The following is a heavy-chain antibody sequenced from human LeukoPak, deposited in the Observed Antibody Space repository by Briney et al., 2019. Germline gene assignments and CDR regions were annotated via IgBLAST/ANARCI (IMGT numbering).Heavy chain of an antibody. V-gene: IGHV1-46*01. D-gene: IGHD1-26*01. CDR3: ARDGSSQHTALHNWVGP. J-gene: IGHJ5*02. CDR2: INPSGGST. Sequence: GASVKVSCRASGYTFTSYYMHWVRQAPGQGLEWMGIINPSGGSTSYARKFQGRVTMTRDTSTSTVYMELSSLTSEDTAVYYCARDGSSQHTALHNWVGPWGPGTLVTVSS. CDR1: GYTFTSYY.